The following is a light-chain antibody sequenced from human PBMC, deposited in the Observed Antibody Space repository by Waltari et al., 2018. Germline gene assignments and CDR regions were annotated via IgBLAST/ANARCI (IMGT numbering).Light chain of an antibody. CDR3: AAWDDSLNGFV. J-gene: IGLJ1*01. Sequence: QPVLTQPPSASGTPGQRVSISCSGGTSNIGRNTVNWYQQPPGAAPKFFIHKNNQRPSGVPDRFSGSKSGTSASLAISGLRSEDEADYYCAAWDDSLNGFVFGTGTKVTVL. V-gene: IGLV1-44*01. CDR1: TSNIGRNT. CDR2: KNN.